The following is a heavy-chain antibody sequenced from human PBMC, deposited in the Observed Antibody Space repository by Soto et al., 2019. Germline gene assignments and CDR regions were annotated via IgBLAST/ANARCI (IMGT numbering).Heavy chain of an antibody. J-gene: IGHJ4*02. D-gene: IGHD1-7*01. CDR1: GGTFSSYT. CDR3: ARGDDNWNYVEGDY. V-gene: IGHV1-69*02. Sequence: QVQLVQSGAEVKKPGSSVKVSCKASGGTFSSYTISWVRQAPGQGLEWMGRIIPILGIANYAQKFQGRVTITADKSTGTAYMELSSLRSEDTAVYYCARGDDNWNYVEGDYWGQGTLVTVSS. CDR2: IIPILGIA.